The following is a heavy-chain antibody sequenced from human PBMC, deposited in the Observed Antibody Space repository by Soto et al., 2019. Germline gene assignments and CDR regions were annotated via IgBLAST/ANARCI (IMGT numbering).Heavy chain of an antibody. CDR1: GFTFSSYW. J-gene: IGHJ6*03. D-gene: IGHD5-12*01. CDR3: ADSRSYTDV. V-gene: IGHV3-7*01. Sequence: GGSLRLSCAASGFTFSSYWMTWVRQAPGKGLEWVANIKEDGSEKYYVDSVKGRFTISRDNAKNSVYLQMNSLRAEDTAVYYCADSRSYTDVWGKGTTVTVSS. CDR2: IKEDGSEK.